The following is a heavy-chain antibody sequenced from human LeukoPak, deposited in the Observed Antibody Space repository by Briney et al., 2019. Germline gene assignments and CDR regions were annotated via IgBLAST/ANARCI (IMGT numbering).Heavy chain of an antibody. Sequence: GGSLRLSCGASGFTVSSNYMSWVRHAPGKGLEWVSVMYVGGNTNYADSVKGRFTISRDNSKNTVFLQINSLRADDTAVYYCARDSMEHPGGDAFDIWGQGTVVTVSS. J-gene: IGHJ3*02. V-gene: IGHV3-53*01. D-gene: IGHD2/OR15-2a*01. CDR3: ARDSMEHPGGDAFDI. CDR2: MYVGGNT. CDR1: GFTVSSNY.